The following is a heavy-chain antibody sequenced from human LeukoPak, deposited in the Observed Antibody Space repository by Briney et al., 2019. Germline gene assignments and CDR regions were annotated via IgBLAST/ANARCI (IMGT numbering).Heavy chain of an antibody. V-gene: IGHV1-18*01. CDR3: ATAYSDSSGYKGTGYYFDY. D-gene: IGHD3-22*01. CDR2: ISAYNGNT. J-gene: IGHJ4*02. Sequence: ASVKVFCKASGYTFTSYGISWVRQAPGQGLEWMGWISAYNGNTNYAQKLQGRVTMTTDTSTSTAYMELRSLRSDDTAVYCCATAYSDSSGYKGTGYYFDYWGQGTLVTVSS. CDR1: GYTFTSYG.